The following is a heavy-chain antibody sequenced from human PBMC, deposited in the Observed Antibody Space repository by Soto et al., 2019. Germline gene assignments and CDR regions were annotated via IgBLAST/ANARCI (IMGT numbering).Heavy chain of an antibody. CDR2: IWFDGSNK. V-gene: IGHV3-33*01. D-gene: IGHD3-3*01. CDR1: ESIFRGYG. J-gene: IGHJ4*02. CDR3: ARDGICGTSFRGFCDY. Sequence: QEQLVESGGGVVQPGRSLRLSCAASESIFRGYGMHWVRQAPGKGLEWVAVIWFDGSNKYYADSVKGRFTISRDNSKNMLYLQMDSVRAEDTAVYYCARDGICGTSFRGFCDYWGQGTMVTVSS.